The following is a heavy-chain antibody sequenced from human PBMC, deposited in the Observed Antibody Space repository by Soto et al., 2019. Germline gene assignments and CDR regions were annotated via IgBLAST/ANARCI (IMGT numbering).Heavy chain of an antibody. D-gene: IGHD3-3*01. CDR2: ISYDGSNK. V-gene: IGHV3-30*18. CDR3: AKDQIFGVVRYYYYMDV. CDR1: GFTFSSYV. J-gene: IGHJ6*03. Sequence: WGSLRLSCAASGFTFSSYVMHWVRQAPGKGLEWVAVISYDGSNKYYADSVKGRFTISRDNSKNTLYLQMNSLRAEDTAVYYCAKDQIFGVVRYYYYMDVWGKGTTVTVS.